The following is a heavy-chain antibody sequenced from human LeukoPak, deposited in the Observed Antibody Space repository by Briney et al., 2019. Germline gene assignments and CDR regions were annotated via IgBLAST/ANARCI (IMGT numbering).Heavy chain of an antibody. CDR1: GFTFSSYA. V-gene: IGHV3-30*04. D-gene: IGHD3-22*01. J-gene: IGHJ5*02. CDR2: ISYDGSNK. Sequence: GGSLRLSCAASGFTFSSYAMHWVRQAPGKGLEWVAVISYDGSNKYYADSVKGRFTISRDNSKNTLYLQMNSLRAEDTAVYYCAKAPGIVVVLSWFDPWGQGTLVTVSS. CDR3: AKAPGIVVVLSWFDP.